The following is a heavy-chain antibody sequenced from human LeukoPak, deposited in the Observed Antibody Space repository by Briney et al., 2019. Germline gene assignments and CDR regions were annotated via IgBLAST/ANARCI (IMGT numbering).Heavy chain of an antibody. J-gene: IGHJ4*02. D-gene: IGHD6-13*01. CDR2: IRSKAYGGTT. Sequence: GGSLRLSCTASGFTFGDYAMSWFRQAPGKGLEWVGFIRSKAYGGTTEYAASVKGRFTISRDDSKSIAYLQMNSLKTEDTAVYYRTRGSYSSSWYGIPYFDYWGQGTLVTVSS. CDR1: GFTFGDYA. V-gene: IGHV3-49*03. CDR3: TRGSYSSSWYGIPYFDY.